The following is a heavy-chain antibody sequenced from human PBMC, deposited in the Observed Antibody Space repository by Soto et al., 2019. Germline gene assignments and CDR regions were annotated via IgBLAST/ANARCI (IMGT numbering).Heavy chain of an antibody. J-gene: IGHJ4*02. D-gene: IGHD4-4*01. CDR2: IYYSGST. V-gene: IGHV4-59*01. CDR1: GGSISGYY. CDR3: ARGKGNYQTFDS. Sequence: SETLSLTCTVSGGSISGYYWSWIRQPPGKGLEWIGYIYYSGSTTYSPSLRSRVTMSVDTSKNQFSLRLSSVTAADTAVYYCARGKGNYQTFDSWGQGTQVTVSS.